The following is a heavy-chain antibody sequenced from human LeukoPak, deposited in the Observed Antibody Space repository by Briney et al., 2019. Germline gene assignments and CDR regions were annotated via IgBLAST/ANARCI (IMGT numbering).Heavy chain of an antibody. V-gene: IGHV3-9*01. Sequence: GRSLRLSCADSGFTVNDFDMYCVRQGPGEGLEWVSGISWNSGSIGYADSVKGRFTISRDNAKNSLYLQMNSLRAEYTALYYCTKDLRRYSPNWGQGTLVTVSS. J-gene: IGHJ4*02. CDR3: TKDLRRYSPN. CDR2: ISWNSGSI. CDR1: GFTVNDFD. D-gene: IGHD1-1*01.